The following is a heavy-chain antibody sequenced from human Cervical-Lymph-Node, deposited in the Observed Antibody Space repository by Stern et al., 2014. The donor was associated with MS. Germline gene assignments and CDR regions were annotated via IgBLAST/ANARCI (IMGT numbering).Heavy chain of an antibody. CDR2: ISSYDGST. Sequence: QVQLVQSGAEVKKPGTSVRVSCRASGNTFRNFAIAWVRQAPGQGLEWMGWISSYDGSTNYAQKLQDRFTVTLDASTTTAYMELRRLRSDDTAVYYCASGGYPTAWYKPRHFAVWGRGTLVVVSS. D-gene: IGHD1-1*01. V-gene: IGHV1-18*01. CDR3: ASGGYPTAWYKPRHFAV. CDR1: GNTFRNFA. J-gene: IGHJ2*01.